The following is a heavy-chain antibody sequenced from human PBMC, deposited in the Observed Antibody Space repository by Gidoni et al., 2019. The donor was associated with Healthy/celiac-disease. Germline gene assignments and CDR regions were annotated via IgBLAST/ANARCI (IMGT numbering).Heavy chain of an antibody. CDR2: INHSGST. Sequence: QVQLQQWGAGLLKPSETLSLTCAVYGGSFSGYYWSWIRQPPGKGLEWIGEINHSGSTNYNPSLKSRVTISVDTSKNQFSLKLSSVTAADTAVYYCASSSVMVNEAFDIWGQGTMVTVSS. CDR1: GGSFSGYY. J-gene: IGHJ3*02. V-gene: IGHV4-34*01. D-gene: IGHD2-15*01. CDR3: ASSSVMVNEAFDI.